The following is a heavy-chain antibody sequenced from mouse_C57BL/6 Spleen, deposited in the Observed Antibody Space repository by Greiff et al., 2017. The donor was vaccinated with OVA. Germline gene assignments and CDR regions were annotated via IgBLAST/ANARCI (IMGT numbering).Heavy chain of an antibody. Sequence: DVQLVESEGGLVQPGSSMKLSCTASGFTFSDYYMAWVRQVPEKGLEWVANINYDGSSTYYLDSLKSRFIISGDNAKNILYLQMSSLKSEATATYYCARQDYYSNYVDYWGQGTTLTVSS. CDR1: GFTFSDYY. J-gene: IGHJ2*01. CDR3: ARQDYYSNYVDY. D-gene: IGHD2-5*01. V-gene: IGHV5-16*01. CDR2: INYDGSST.